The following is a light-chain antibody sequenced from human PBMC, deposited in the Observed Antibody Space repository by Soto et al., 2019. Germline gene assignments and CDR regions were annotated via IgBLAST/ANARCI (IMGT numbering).Light chain of an antibody. J-gene: IGKJ1*01. Sequence: ALTQSPGTLSLSPGERATLSCRASQPITSNYLAWYQQRSGQAPRLLISGASSRATGVTDRFSGSGSGTDFTLTISSLQSEDFAVYYCQQYINWPRTFGQGTRVGVK. V-gene: IGKV3-20*01. CDR2: GAS. CDR1: QPITSNY. CDR3: QQYINWPRT.